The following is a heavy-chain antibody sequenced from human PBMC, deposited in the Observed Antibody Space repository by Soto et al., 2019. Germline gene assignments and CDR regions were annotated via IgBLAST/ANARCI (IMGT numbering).Heavy chain of an antibody. CDR2: IWYDGSSE. J-gene: IGHJ3*02. V-gene: IGHV3-33*01. D-gene: IGHD3-10*01. Sequence: SGGSLRLSCAASGFTFSNYGVHWVRQAPGKGLEWVAVIWYDGSSEYYTESVKGRFTISRDNSKNTLYLQMNSLRAEDTAVYYCARVPGSGTYYDNRIANDAFDIWGQGTIVTVSS. CDR1: GFTFSNYG. CDR3: ARVPGSGTYYDNRIANDAFDI.